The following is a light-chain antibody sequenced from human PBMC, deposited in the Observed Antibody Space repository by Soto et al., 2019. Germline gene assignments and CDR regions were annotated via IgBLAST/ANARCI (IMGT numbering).Light chain of an antibody. J-gene: IGLJ3*02. CDR2: DNN. CDR1: SSNIGNNY. Sequence: QSVLTQPPSVSAAPGRKVTISCSGSSSNIGNNYVSWYQQFPGTAPQLLIYDNNKRPSGIPDRFSGSKSGTSATLGITGLQTGDEADYYCGTWDSNLSAWVFGGGTKLTVL. V-gene: IGLV1-51*01. CDR3: GTWDSNLSAWV.